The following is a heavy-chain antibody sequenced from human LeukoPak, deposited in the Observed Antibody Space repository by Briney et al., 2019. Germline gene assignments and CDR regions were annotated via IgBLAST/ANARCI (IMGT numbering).Heavy chain of an antibody. D-gene: IGHD3-22*01. CDR2: IRSTANSYAT. CDR1: GFTFSGSA. J-gene: IGHJ4*02. CDR3: TSRRPDSYARSGYHFEF. V-gene: IGHV3-73*01. Sequence: PGGSLKLSCAASGFTFSGSAMHWVRQSSGKGLEWVGRIRSTANSYATAYAESVKGRFTISRDDSKNTAYLQMNSLKTEDTAVYYCTSRRPDSYARSGYHFEFWGQGTLVTVSS.